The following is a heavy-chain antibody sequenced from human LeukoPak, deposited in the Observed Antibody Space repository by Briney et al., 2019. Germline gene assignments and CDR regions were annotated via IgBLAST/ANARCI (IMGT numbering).Heavy chain of an antibody. J-gene: IGHJ4*02. CDR3: ARDREVLQWLVQTFDY. Sequence: GRSLRLSCAASGFTFSSYGMHWVRQAPGKGLEWVAVIWYDGSNKYYADSVKGRFTISRDNSKNTLYLQMNSLRAEDTAVYYCARDREVLQWLVQTFDYWGQGTLVTVSS. V-gene: IGHV3-33*01. CDR1: GFTFSSYG. D-gene: IGHD6-19*01. CDR2: IWYDGSNK.